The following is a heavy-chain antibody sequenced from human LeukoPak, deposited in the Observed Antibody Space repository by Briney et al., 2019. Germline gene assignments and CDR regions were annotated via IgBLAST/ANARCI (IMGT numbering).Heavy chain of an antibody. D-gene: IGHD4-17*01. CDR1: GYTFTGYY. V-gene: IGHV1-2*02. Sequence: ASVKVSCKASGYTFTGYYMHWVRQAPGQGFEWMGWINPNSGGTNYAEKFQGRVTMTRDTSINAAYMELRRLTSDDTAVYYCARNLVATVTTVYWFEPWGQGTLVTVSS. J-gene: IGHJ5*02. CDR2: INPNSGGT. CDR3: ARNLVATVTTVYWFEP.